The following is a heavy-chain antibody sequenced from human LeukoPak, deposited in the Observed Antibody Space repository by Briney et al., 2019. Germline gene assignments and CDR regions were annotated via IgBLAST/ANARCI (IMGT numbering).Heavy chain of an antibody. CDR3: AREDQWLRFFDY. CDR1: GFTFGSYS. J-gene: IGHJ4*02. V-gene: IGHV3-21*01. CDR2: ISSSSSYI. D-gene: IGHD5-12*01. Sequence: GGSLRLSCAASGFTFGSYSMNWVRQAPGKGLEWVSSISSSSSYIYYADSVKGRFTISRDNAKNSLYLQMNSLRAEDTAVYYCAREDQWLRFFDYWGQGTLVTVSS.